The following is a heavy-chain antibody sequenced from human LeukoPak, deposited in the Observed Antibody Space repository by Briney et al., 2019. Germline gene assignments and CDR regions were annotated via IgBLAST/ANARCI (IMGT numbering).Heavy chain of an antibody. Sequence: GGSLRLSCAASGFSFSSYNMNWVRQAPGKGLEWVSSISSSSSYIYYADSVKGRFTISRDNAKNSLYLQMNSLRAEDTAVYYCARNYGSGSPVDYWGQGTLVTVSS. J-gene: IGHJ4*02. V-gene: IGHV3-21*01. D-gene: IGHD3-10*01. CDR3: ARNYGSGSPVDY. CDR2: ISSSSSYI. CDR1: GFSFSSYN.